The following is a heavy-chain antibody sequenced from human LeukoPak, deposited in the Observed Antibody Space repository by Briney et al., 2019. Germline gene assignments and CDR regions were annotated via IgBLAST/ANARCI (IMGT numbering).Heavy chain of an antibody. Sequence: PGGALRLSCSASGFTFILYPLHWVRQAPGKGLEWVAGISYDVITKYYVDSVKGRFTLSRDNSKTNFFLQLESLRDEHTALYLCAGEDYGASGSSLGNLVHWGQGTLVTVSS. CDR3: AGEDYGASGSSLGNLVH. CDR2: ISYDVITK. J-gene: IGHJ4*02. CDR1: GFTFILYP. V-gene: IGHV3-30-3*01. D-gene: IGHD3-10*01.